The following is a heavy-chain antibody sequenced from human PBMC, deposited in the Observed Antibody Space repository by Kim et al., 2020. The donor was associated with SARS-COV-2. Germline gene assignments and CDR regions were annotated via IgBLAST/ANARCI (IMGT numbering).Heavy chain of an antibody. CDR1: GFTLTKHW. Sequence: GGSLRLSCAASGFTLTKHWMSWVRQAPGKGLEWVANIKQDGSEKNYVDSVKGRFTVSRDNAKNSLYLQMNSLRAEDTAVYYCARTVSYDASGYFRPFDSWGQGTLVIVSS. J-gene: IGHJ4*02. D-gene: IGHD3-22*01. CDR2: IKQDGSEK. V-gene: IGHV3-7*03. CDR3: ARTVSYDASGYFRPFDS.